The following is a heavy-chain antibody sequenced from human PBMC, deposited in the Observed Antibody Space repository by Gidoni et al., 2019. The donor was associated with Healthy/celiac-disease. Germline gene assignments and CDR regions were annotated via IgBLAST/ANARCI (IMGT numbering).Heavy chain of an antibody. CDR2: ISWEGGST. D-gene: IGHD2-15*01. J-gene: IGHJ4*02. CDR3: AKDGNCSGGSCPYYFDY. V-gene: IGHV3-43D*03. CDR1: GFTFDDYA. Sequence: EVQLVESGGVVVQPGGSLRLSCAASGFTFDDYAMHWVRQAPGKGLEWVSLISWEGGSTYYADSVKGRFTISRDNSKNSLYLQMNSLRAEDTALYYCAKDGNCSGGSCPYYFDYWGQGTLVTVSS.